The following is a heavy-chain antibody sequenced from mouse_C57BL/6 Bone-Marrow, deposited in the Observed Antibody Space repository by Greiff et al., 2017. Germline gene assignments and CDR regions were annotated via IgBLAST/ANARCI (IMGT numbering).Heavy chain of an antibody. V-gene: IGHV5-6*02. CDR1: GFTFSSYG. CDR3: ARRTNWYFDV. Sequence: DVKLVESGGDLVKPGGSLKLSCAASGFTFSSYGMSWVRQTPDKRLEWVATISSGGSYTYYPDSVKGRFTISRDNAKNTMYLQMSSLKSEDTAMYYCARRTNWYFDVWGTGTTVTVSS. J-gene: IGHJ1*03. CDR2: ISSGGSYT.